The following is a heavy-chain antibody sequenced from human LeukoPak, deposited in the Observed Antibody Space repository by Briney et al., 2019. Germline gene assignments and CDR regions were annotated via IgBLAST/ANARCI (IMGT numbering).Heavy chain of an antibody. CDR1: GFTFSDYY. CDR3: ARGLDHHYYYYMDV. Sequence: GGSLRLSCAASGFTFSDYYMSWIRQAPGKGLEWVSYISSSGSTIYYADSVKGRFTISRDNANNSLYLQMNSLRAEDTAVYYCARGLDHHYYYYMDVWGKGTTVTVSS. V-gene: IGHV3-11*04. J-gene: IGHJ6*03. CDR2: ISSSGSTI. D-gene: IGHD1-1*01.